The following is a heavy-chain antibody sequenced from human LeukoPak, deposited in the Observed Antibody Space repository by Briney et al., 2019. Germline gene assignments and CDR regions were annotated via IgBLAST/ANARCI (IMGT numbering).Heavy chain of an antibody. D-gene: IGHD2-2*02. Sequence: SVTVSCKGSGGTFSSYAISWVRQAPGQGLEWMGGIIPIFGTANYAQKFQGRVTITADESTSTAYMELSSLRSEDTAVYYCAGGAVPAAIHTLNDYWGQGTLVTVSS. CDR2: IIPIFGTA. J-gene: IGHJ4*02. CDR1: GGTFSSYA. V-gene: IGHV1-69*13. CDR3: AGGAVPAAIHTLNDY.